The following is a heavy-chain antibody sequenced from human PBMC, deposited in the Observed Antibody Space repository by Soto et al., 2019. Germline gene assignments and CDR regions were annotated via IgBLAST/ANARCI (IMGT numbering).Heavy chain of an antibody. V-gene: IGHV4-30-2*01. D-gene: IGHD3-10*01. CDR2: IYHSGST. CDR3: ARGRGVHSYSYFDY. CDR1: GGSISSGGYS. Sequence: QLQLQESGSGLVKPSQTLSLTCAVSGGSISSGGYSWSWIRQPPGKGLEWIGYIYHSGSTYYNPSLTSRVTTSVDRSKNQFSLKLSSVTAADTAVYYCARGRGVHSYSYFDYWGQGTLVTVSS. J-gene: IGHJ4*02.